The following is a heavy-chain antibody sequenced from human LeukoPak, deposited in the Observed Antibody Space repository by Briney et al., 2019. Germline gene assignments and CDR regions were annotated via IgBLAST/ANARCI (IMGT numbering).Heavy chain of an antibody. CDR2: IYSGGST. D-gene: IGHD3-22*01. CDR3: AAGPGYYDSSGYYYEGEFDY. V-gene: IGHV3-66*01. CDR1: GFTVSSNY. J-gene: IGHJ4*02. Sequence: GGSLRLSCAASGFTVSSNYMSWVRQPPGKGLEWVSVIYSGGSTYYADSVKGRFTISRDNSKNTLYLQMNSLRAEDTAVYYCAAGPGYYDSSGYYYEGEFDYWGQGTLVTVSS.